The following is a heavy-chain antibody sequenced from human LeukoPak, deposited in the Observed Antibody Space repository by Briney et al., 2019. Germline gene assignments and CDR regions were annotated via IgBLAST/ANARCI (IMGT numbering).Heavy chain of an antibody. Sequence: SVKVSCKASGYTFTSYGIGWVRQAPGQGLEWMGGIVPIFGKTKYAQKFQGRVTITTDESSSTAYMELSSLRSDDTAIYYCARGWGIPAPISWFDPWGQGTLVTVSS. CDR2: IVPIFGKT. CDR1: GYTFTSYG. J-gene: IGHJ5*02. D-gene: IGHD2-2*01. V-gene: IGHV1-69*05. CDR3: ARGWGIPAPISWFDP.